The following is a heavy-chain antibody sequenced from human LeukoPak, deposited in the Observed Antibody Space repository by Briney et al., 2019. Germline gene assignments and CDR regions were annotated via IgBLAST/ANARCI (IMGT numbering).Heavy chain of an antibody. D-gene: IGHD4-17*01. Sequence: GESLRLSCAASGFTFSSYEMNWVRQAPGKGLEWVSYISSSGSTIYHADSVKGRFTISRDNAKNSLYLQMNSLRAEDTAVYYCARVSCYGDYEDAFDIWGQGTMVTVSS. CDR1: GFTFSSYE. CDR2: ISSSGSTI. J-gene: IGHJ3*02. CDR3: ARVSCYGDYEDAFDI. V-gene: IGHV3-48*03.